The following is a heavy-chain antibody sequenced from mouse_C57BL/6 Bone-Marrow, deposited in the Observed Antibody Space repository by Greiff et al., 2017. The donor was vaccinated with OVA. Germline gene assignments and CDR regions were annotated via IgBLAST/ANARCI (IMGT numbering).Heavy chain of an antibody. J-gene: IGHJ2*01. Sequence: DVKLQESGPGLVKPSQSLSLTCSVTGYSITSGYYWNWIRQFPGNKLEWMGYISYDGSNNYNPSLKNRISITRDTSKNQFFLKLNSVTTEDTATYYCARVDTTLDYWGQGTTLTVSS. V-gene: IGHV3-6*01. CDR2: ISYDGSN. D-gene: IGHD1-1*01. CDR3: ARVDTTLDY. CDR1: GYSITSGYY.